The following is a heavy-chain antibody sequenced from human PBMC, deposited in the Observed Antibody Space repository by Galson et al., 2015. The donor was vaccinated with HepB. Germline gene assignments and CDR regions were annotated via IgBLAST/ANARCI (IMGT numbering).Heavy chain of an antibody. V-gene: IGHV1-2*02. D-gene: IGHD3-22*01. J-gene: IGHJ6*02. CDR1: GYTFTGYY. CDR3: ARVPRSGYYFMDV. Sequence: SVKVSCKASGYTFTGYYVHWVRQAPGQGLEWMGWINPNSGGTNYAQKFQGRVTMTRDTSISTAYMELSRLRSDDTAVYYCARVPRSGYYFMDVWGQGTMVTVS. CDR2: INPNSGGT.